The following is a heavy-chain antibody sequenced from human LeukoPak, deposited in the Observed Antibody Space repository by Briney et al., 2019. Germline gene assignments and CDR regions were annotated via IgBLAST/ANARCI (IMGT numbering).Heavy chain of an antibody. CDR2: INPNSGGT. V-gene: IGHV1-2*02. CDR3: ARIAVRGVIYGMDV. CDR1: GYTFTGYY. J-gene: IGHJ6*02. D-gene: IGHD3-10*01. Sequence: GASVKVSCKASGYTFTGYYMHWVRQAPGQGLEWMGWINPNSGGTNYAQKFQGRVTMTRDTSISTAYMELSRLRSDDSAVYHWARIAVRGVIYGMDVWGQGTTVTVSS.